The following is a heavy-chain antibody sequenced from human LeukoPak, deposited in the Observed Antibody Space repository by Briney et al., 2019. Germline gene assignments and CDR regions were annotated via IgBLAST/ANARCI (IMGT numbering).Heavy chain of an antibody. V-gene: IGHV1-8*03. CDR2: MNPNSGNT. Sequence: ASVKVSCKASGYTFTSYDINWVRQATGQGLEWMGWMNPNSGNTGYAQKFQGRVTITRNTSISTAYMELRSLRSDDTAVYYCARFGVKGFGELLYADYWGQGTLVTVSS. J-gene: IGHJ4*02. CDR1: GYTFTSYD. D-gene: IGHD3-10*01. CDR3: ARFGVKGFGELLYADY.